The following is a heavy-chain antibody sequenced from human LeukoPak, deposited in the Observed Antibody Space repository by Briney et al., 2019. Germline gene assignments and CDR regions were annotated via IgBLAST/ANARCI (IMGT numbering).Heavy chain of an antibody. Sequence: PSQTLSLTCTVSGGSLSSGDYYWSWIRQPPGKGLEWIGYIYYSGSTYYNPSLKSRVTISVDTSKNQFSLKLSSVTAADTAVYYCARDGRDGYNFAFDIWGQGTMVTVSS. CDR1: GGSLSSGDYY. V-gene: IGHV4-30-4*08. D-gene: IGHD5-24*01. J-gene: IGHJ3*02. CDR2: IYYSGST. CDR3: ARDGRDGYNFAFDI.